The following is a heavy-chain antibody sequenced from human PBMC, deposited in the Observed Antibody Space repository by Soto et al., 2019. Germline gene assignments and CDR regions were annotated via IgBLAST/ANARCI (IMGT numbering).Heavy chain of an antibody. CDR1: SGPTSSHN. V-gene: IGHV4-59*08. D-gene: IGHD1-1*01. CDR3: VRQGIGNLHGLVDV. CDR2: VYSTGGT. J-gene: IGHJ6*02. Sequence: QVQLQQSGPGLVKPSETLSLTCSVSSGPTSSHNWGWIRQTPGRGLEWIGYVYSTGGTSYNPSLNRRVTISTDPSTNHISLPLTSVTAADPAVYYCVRQGIGNLHGLVDVWGQGTTVRVSS.